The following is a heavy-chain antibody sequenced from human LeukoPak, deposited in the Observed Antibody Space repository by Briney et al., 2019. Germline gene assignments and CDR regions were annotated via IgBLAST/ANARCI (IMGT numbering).Heavy chain of an antibody. V-gene: IGHV3-30-3*01. CDR2: ISYDGSNK. CDR1: GFTFSSYA. CDR3: ARDIRVYFDY. Sequence: GGSLRLSCAASGFTFSSYAMHWVRQAPGKGLEWVAVISYDGSNKYYADSVKGRFTISRDNSKNTLYLQMDSLRAEDTAVYYCARDIRVYFDYWGLGTLVTVSS. J-gene: IGHJ4*02.